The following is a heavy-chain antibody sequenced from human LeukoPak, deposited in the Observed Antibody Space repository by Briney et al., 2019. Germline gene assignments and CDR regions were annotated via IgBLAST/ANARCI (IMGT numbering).Heavy chain of an antibody. J-gene: IGHJ4*02. V-gene: IGHV1-2*06. D-gene: IGHD4-17*01. CDR2: INPNSGGT. Sequence: ASVKVSCKASGYTFTGYYMHWVRQAPGRGLEWMGRINPNSGGTNYAQKFQGRVTMTRDTSISTAYMELSRLRSDDTAVYYCARDPSSFYGDYDDYWGQGTLVTVSS. CDR1: GYTFTGYY. CDR3: ARDPSSFYGDYDDY.